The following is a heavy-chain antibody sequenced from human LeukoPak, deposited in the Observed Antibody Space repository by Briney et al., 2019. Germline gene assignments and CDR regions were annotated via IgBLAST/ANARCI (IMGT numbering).Heavy chain of an antibody. D-gene: IGHD5-18*01. V-gene: IGHV1-46*01. CDR3: ARVNSYGYYYYYGMDV. CDR1: GYTFTSYY. J-gene: IGHJ6*02. Sequence: ASVKVSCKASGYTFTSYYIHWVRQAPGQGLEWMGVINPSGGRTTYAQKFQGRVTMTRGTSTSTVYMELSSLRSDDTAVYYCARVNSYGYYYYYGMDVWGQGTTVTVYS. CDR2: INPSGGRT.